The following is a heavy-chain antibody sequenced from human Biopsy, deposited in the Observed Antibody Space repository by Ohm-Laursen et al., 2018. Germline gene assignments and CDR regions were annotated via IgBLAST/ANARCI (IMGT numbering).Heavy chain of an antibody. V-gene: IGHV1-2*02. Sequence: ASVKVSCKASGYTFTGYHVHWVRQAPGQGLEWMGWINAKTGDTNYAQKFQERVTITRDMSTSTAYMELSSLRSEDTAVYYCASRPNCGGDCSSGFDYWGQGTLVTVSS. J-gene: IGHJ4*02. CDR1: GYTFTGYH. CDR3: ASRPNCGGDCSSGFDY. D-gene: IGHD2-21*02. CDR2: INAKTGDT.